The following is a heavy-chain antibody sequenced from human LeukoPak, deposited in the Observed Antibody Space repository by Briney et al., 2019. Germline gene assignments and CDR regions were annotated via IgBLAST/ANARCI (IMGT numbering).Heavy chain of an antibody. CDR3: ARPGNYGGNFDY. D-gene: IGHD4-17*01. Sequence: ASVKVSCKASGYTSTSYDINWVRQATGQGLEWMGWMNPNSGNTGYAQKFQGRVTMTRNTSISTAYMELSSLRSEDTAVYYCARPGNYGGNFDYWGQGTLVTVSS. CDR2: MNPNSGNT. V-gene: IGHV1-8*01. CDR1: GYTSTSYD. J-gene: IGHJ4*02.